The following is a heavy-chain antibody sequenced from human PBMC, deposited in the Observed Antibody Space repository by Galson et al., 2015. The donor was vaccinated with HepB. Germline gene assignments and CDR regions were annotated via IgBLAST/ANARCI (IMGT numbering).Heavy chain of an antibody. J-gene: IGHJ4*02. Sequence: SLRLSCAASTFIFSTYSMNWVRQAPGKGLEWVSYISSSSTTIYYADSVKGRFTISRDNAKNSLYLQMNSLRAEDTAVCYCVFLRGEDLKPLDYWGQGTLVTVSS. V-gene: IGHV3-48*04. CDR1: TFIFSTYS. CDR3: VFLRGEDLKPLDY. CDR2: ISSSSTTI. D-gene: IGHD2-21*01.